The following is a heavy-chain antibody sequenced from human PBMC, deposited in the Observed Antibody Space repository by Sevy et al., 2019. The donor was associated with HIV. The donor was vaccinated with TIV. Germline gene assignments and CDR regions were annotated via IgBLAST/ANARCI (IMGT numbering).Heavy chain of an antibody. J-gene: IGHJ5*01. CDR1: GGSLSSGEFY. D-gene: IGHD4-17*01. CDR2: IYYNGNT. Sequence: SETLSLTCSVSGGSLSSGEFYCSWIRQPPGKGLEWIGYIYYNGNTYYNPSLKNRLTMSINTFRNHFSLELTSVTAADTAVYYRARGRPDYGESAQNFDPWGQGILVPVSS. V-gene: IGHV4-30-4*01. CDR3: ARGRPDYGESAQNFDP.